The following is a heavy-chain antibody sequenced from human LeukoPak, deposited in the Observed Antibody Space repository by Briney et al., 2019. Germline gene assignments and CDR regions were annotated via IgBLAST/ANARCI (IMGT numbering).Heavy chain of an antibody. Sequence: PGGSLRLSCAASGFTFSSYEMNWVRQAQGKGLEWVSYISSSGSTIYYADSVKGRFTISRDNAKNSLYLQMNSLRAEDTAVYYCATSRGSGSYMGYWGQGTLVTVSS. CDR1: GFTFSSYE. CDR2: ISSSGSTI. V-gene: IGHV3-48*03. CDR3: ATSRGSGSYMGY. D-gene: IGHD3-10*01. J-gene: IGHJ4*02.